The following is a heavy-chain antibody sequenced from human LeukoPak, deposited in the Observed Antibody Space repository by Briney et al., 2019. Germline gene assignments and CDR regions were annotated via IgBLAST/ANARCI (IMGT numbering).Heavy chain of an antibody. V-gene: IGHV3-48*03. J-gene: IGHJ4*02. CDR2: ISSSGSTI. D-gene: IGHD2-8*01. CDR3: ARDGYGNGPEFDY. Sequence: GGSLRLSCTASGFTFSNYEMNWVRQAPGKGLEWVSYISSSGSTIYYADSVKGRFTISRDNAKNSLYLKMNSLRAEDTAVYYCARDGYGNGPEFDYWGQGTLVTVSS. CDR1: GFTFSNYE.